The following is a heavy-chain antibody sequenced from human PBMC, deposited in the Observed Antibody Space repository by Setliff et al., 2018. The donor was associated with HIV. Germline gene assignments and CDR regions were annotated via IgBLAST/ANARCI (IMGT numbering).Heavy chain of an antibody. J-gene: IGHJ4*02. CDR3: ARDWVTYGGNPLVPDY. D-gene: IGHD4-17*01. CDR1: GYTFTSYG. CDR2: INPNSGGT. V-gene: IGHV1-2*02. Sequence: GASVKVSCKASGYTFTSYGISWVRQAPGQGLEWMGWINPNSGGTTYAQKFQGRVTMTRDTSINTVYMELSRLRSDDTAVYYCARDWVTYGGNPLVPDYWGQGTLVTVSS.